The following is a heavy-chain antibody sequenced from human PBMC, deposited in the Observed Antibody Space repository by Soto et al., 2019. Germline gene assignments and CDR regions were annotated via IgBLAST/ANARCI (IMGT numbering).Heavy chain of an antibody. Sequence: HPGGSLRLSCAASGFTFSSYAMSWVRQAPGKGLEWVSAISGSGGSTDYADSVKGRFTISRDNSKNTLYLQMNSLRAEDTAVYYCAKDQVITMIVVVTPDPSYYYGMDVWGQGTTVTVSS. J-gene: IGHJ6*02. CDR3: AKDQVITMIVVVTPDPSYYYGMDV. D-gene: IGHD3-22*01. CDR1: GFTFSSYA. CDR2: ISGSGGST. V-gene: IGHV3-23*01.